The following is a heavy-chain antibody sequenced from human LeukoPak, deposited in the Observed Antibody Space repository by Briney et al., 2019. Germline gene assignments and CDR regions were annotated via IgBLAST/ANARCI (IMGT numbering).Heavy chain of an antibody. V-gene: IGHV6-1*01. CDR1: GDSVSSNTDA. CDR2: TYNRHQRPY. D-gene: IGHD3-3*01. Sequence: SQTLSHTCAICGDSVSSNTDAWYWSRQSPSRGLERMQRTYNRHQRPYEHAVSVRSRITITVDTSKNQFSLQLSSVTPEDTAVYYCARDPPYDQGLDYWGQGTLVTVSS. J-gene: IGHJ4*02. CDR3: ARDPPYDQGLDY.